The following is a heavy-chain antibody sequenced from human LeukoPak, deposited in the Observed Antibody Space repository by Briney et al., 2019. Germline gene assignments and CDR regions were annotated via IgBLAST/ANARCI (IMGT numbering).Heavy chain of an antibody. D-gene: IGHD3-9*01. V-gene: IGHV1-46*01. CDR3: ARRSKNDILTGPFDY. J-gene: IGHJ4*02. Sequence: GASVKVSCKASGYTFTSYYMHWVRQAPGQGLEWMGVINPSGDSTSYARKFEGRVTMTRDTSTSTVYMELSSLRSEDTAVYYCARRSKNDILTGPFDYWGQGTLVTVSS. CDR1: GYTFTSYY. CDR2: INPSGDST.